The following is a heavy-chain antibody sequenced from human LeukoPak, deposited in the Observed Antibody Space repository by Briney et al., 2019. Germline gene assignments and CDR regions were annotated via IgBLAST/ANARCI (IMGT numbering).Heavy chain of an antibody. J-gene: IGHJ4*02. CDR1: GYTFTSYA. Sequence: GASVKVSCKASGYTFTSYAMNWVRQAPGQGLEWMGWINPNTGNPTYAQGFTGRFVFSLDTSISTAYLQISSLKAEDTAVYYCARVVYSSSCRNFDYWGQGTLVTVSS. CDR3: ARVVYSSSCRNFDY. D-gene: IGHD6-13*01. CDR2: INPNTGNP. V-gene: IGHV7-4-1*02.